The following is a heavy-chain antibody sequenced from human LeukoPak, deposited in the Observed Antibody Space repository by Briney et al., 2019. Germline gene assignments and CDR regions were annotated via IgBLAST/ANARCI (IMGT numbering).Heavy chain of an antibody. V-gene: IGHV3-48*04. Sequence: GSLRLSCAASGFTFSSYSMNWVRQAPGKGLEWVSYISSSSSTIYYADSVKGRFTISRDNAKNSLYLQMNSLRAEDTAVYYCARDSPVPAAIQGYFDYWGQGTLVTVSS. CDR3: ARDSPVPAAIQGYFDY. J-gene: IGHJ4*02. CDR1: GFTFSSYS. D-gene: IGHD2-2*01. CDR2: ISSSSSTI.